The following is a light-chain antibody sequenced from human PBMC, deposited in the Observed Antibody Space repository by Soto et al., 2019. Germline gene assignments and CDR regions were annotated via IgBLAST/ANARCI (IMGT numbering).Light chain of an antibody. CDR3: QQYYSTPPT. CDR2: WAS. Sequence: VMTQSPESLTVSLGERATINCRSSQMVVYSSDNKNYLAWYQQEPGQPPKLLISWASTRESGVPDRFSGSGSGTDFTLTISSLQAEDVAVYYCQQYYSTPPTFGQGTKVDIK. CDR1: QMVVYSSDNKNY. V-gene: IGKV4-1*01. J-gene: IGKJ1*01.